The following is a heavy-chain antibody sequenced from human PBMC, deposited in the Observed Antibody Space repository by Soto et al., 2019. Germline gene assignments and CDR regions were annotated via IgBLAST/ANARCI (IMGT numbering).Heavy chain of an antibody. J-gene: IGHJ3*02. CDR1: GGTFSSYA. CDR2: IIPIFGTA. D-gene: IGHD3-9*01. V-gene: IGHV1-69*01. CDR3: ARERIRYFDWLLRQNDAFDI. Sequence: QVQLVQSGAEVKKPGSSVKVSCKASGGTFSSYAISWVRQAPGQGLEWMGGIIPIFGTANYAQKFQGRVKITADQATSTAYRERSSLRSEDTAVYYCARERIRYFDWLLRQNDAFDIWGQGTMVNVSS.